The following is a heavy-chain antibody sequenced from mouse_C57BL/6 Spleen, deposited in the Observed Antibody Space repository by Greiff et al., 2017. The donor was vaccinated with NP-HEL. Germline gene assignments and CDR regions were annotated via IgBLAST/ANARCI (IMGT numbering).Heavy chain of an antibody. CDR3: ARHEDYYGSSSWFAY. CDR1: GFSLTSYG. CDR2: IWSDGST. D-gene: IGHD1-1*01. J-gene: IGHJ3*01. Sequence: QVQLKESGPGLVAPSQSLSITCTVSGFSLTSYGVHWVRQPPGKGLEWLVVIWSDGSTTYNSALKSRLSISKDNSKNQVFLKMNSLQTDDTAMYYCARHEDYYGSSSWFAYWGQGTLVTVSA. V-gene: IGHV2-6-1*01.